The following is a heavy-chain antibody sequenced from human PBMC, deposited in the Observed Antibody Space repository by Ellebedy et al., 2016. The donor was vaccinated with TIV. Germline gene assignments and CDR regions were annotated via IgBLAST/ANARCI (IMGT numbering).Heavy chain of an antibody. CDR3: ARSPSPHIPDFDY. Sequence: ASVKVSCKASGGTFSSYAISWVRQAPGQGLEWMGGIIPIFDTANYAQKLQGRVTMTTDTSTSTAYMELRSLRSDDTAVYYCARSPSPHIPDFDYWGQGTLVTVSS. D-gene: IGHD2-21*01. V-gene: IGHV1-69*05. J-gene: IGHJ4*02. CDR2: IIPIFDTA. CDR1: GGTFSSYA.